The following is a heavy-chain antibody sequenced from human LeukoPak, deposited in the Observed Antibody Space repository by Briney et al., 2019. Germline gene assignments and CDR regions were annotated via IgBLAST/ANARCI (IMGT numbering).Heavy chain of an antibody. D-gene: IGHD4-11*01. CDR3: ARDIGDYTLHWFDP. CDR1: GGSISSGGYY. V-gene: IGHV4-31*03. Sequence: SQTLSLTCTVSGGSISSGGYYWSWIRQHPGEGLEWIGYIYYSGSTYYNPSLESRVTISVDTSKNQFSLKLSSVTAADTAVYYCARDIGDYTLHWFDPWGQGTLVTVSS. CDR2: IYYSGST. J-gene: IGHJ5*02.